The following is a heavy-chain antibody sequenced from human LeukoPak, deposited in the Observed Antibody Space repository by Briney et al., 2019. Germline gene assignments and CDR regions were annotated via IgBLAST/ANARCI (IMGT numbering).Heavy chain of an antibody. Sequence: SETLSLTCTVSGGSISSYYWSWIRQPPGKGLEWIGYIYHSGDTNCYPSLKSRVTISIDTSKNQFSLKLSSVTAADTAVYYCARGDSSSWLVYWGQGTLVTVSS. J-gene: IGHJ4*02. V-gene: IGHV4-59*01. CDR2: IYHSGDT. CDR1: GGSISSYY. D-gene: IGHD6-13*01. CDR3: ARGDSSSWLVY.